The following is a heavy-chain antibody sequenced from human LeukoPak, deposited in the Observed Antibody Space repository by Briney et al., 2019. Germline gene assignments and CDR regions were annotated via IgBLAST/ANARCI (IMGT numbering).Heavy chain of an antibody. V-gene: IGHV3-11*01. CDR1: GFTFSDYY. CDR3: ARAREGNADYYYGMDV. D-gene: IGHD1-1*01. Sequence: GGSLRLSCAASGFTFSDYYMSWIRQAPGKGLEWVSYISSSGSTIYYADSVKGRFTISRDNAKNSLYLQMNSLRAEDTAVYYCARAREGNADYYYGMDVWGQGTTVTVSS. CDR2: ISSSGSTI. J-gene: IGHJ6*02.